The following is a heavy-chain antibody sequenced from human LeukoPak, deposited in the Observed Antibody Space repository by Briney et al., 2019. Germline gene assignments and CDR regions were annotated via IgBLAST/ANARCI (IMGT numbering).Heavy chain of an antibody. CDR3: AREASRGLLSDY. V-gene: IGHV3-21*01. Sequence: GGSLRLSCAASGFTFSAYGMNWVRQAPGKGLEWISSISSSGRNIFYADSVTGRFTISRDNANHSLYLQMNSLRADDTAVYYCAREASRGLLSDYWGQGNLVTVSS. J-gene: IGHJ4*02. CDR1: GFTFSAYG. D-gene: IGHD3-10*01. CDR2: ISSSGRNI.